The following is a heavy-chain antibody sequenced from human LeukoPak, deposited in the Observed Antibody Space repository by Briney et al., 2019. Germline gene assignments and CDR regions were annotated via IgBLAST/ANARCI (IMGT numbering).Heavy chain of an antibody. Sequence: SVKVSCKASGGTFSSYAISWVRQAPGQGLEWMGRIIPIFGTANYAQKFQGRVTITTDESTSTAYMELSSLRSEDTAVYYCVRGRSGGSPHFDYWGQGTLVTVSS. CDR3: VRGRSGGSPHFDY. CDR1: GGTFSSYA. CDR2: IIPIFGTA. V-gene: IGHV1-69*05. J-gene: IGHJ4*02. D-gene: IGHD2-15*01.